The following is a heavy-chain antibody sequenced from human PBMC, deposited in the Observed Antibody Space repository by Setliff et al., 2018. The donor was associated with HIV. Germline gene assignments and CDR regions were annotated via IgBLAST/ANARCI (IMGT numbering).Heavy chain of an antibody. Sequence: GASVKVSCKASGYTFNNYGISWVRQAPGQGLEWMGRISTYNGNTNYAQKLQGRVTLTTDTSTNTAYMELRGLKSDDTAMYYCARDSEAGVWGQGTLVTVSS. CDR2: ISTYNGNT. V-gene: IGHV1-18*01. CDR3: ARDSEAGV. CDR1: GYTFNNYG. J-gene: IGHJ4*02. D-gene: IGHD3-10*01.